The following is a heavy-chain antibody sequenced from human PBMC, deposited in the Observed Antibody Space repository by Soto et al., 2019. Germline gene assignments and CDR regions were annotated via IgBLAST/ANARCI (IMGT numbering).Heavy chain of an antibody. J-gene: IGHJ4*02. Sequence: QVQLQESGPRLVKPSQTLSLTCTVSGDSIGSGDYYWTWIRQPPGKGLEWIGYIYYIGTTFCNPSLESRINISVDTSKTQFSLRVTSVTAADTAVYYCARGSTDYGFVTWGQGTLITVSS. CDR1: GDSIGSGDYY. V-gene: IGHV4-30-4*01. CDR3: ARGSTDYGFVT. D-gene: IGHD3-10*01. CDR2: IYYIGTT.